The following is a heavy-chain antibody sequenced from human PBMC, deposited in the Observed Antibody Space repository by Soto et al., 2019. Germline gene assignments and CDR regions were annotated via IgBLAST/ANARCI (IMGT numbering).Heavy chain of an antibody. J-gene: IGHJ6*02. CDR3: ASYANWNYDPIYYYGMDV. Sequence: GSLRLSCAASGFTVSSNYMSWVRQAPGKGLEWVSVIYSGGSTYYADSVKGRFTISRDNSKNTLYLQMNSLRAEDTAVYYCASYANWNYDPIYYYGMDVWGQGTTVTVSS. V-gene: IGHV3-53*01. CDR2: IYSGGST. D-gene: IGHD1-7*01. CDR1: GFTVSSNY.